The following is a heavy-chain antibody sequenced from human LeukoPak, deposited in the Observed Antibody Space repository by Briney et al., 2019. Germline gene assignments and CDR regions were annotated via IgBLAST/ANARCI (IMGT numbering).Heavy chain of an antibody. V-gene: IGHV4-59*08. CDR3: ARQDSGTYLNPLDI. Sequence: PSETLSLTCIVSGGSISSYYWNWIRQPPGKGLEWIGYIYYTGSTNYNPSLKSRVTISVDTSKNQLSLKLRSVTAADTAVYYCARQDSGTYLNPLDIWGQGTVVTVSS. CDR1: GGSISSYY. D-gene: IGHD1-26*01. CDR2: IYYTGST. J-gene: IGHJ3*02.